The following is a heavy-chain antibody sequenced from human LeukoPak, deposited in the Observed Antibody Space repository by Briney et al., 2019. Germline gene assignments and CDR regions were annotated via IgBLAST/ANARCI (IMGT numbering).Heavy chain of an antibody. D-gene: IGHD5-18*01. CDR1: GFTFSSYA. CDR2: ISYDGSNK. J-gene: IGHJ4*02. Sequence: GMSLRLSCAASGFTFSSYAMHWVRQAPGKGLEWVAVISYDGSNKYYADSVKGRFTISRDNSKNTLYLQMNSLRAEDTAVYYCARDARTAMGSFDYWGQGTLVTVSS. V-gene: IGHV3-30*04. CDR3: ARDARTAMGSFDY.